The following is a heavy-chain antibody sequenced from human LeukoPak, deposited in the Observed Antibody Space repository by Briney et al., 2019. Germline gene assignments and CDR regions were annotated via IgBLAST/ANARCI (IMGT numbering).Heavy chain of an antibody. CDR2: INHSGST. V-gene: IGHV4-34*01. D-gene: IGHD3-10*01. CDR1: GGSFSGYY. J-gene: IGHJ5*02. Sequence: SETLSLTCAVYGGSFSGYYWSWIRQPPGKGLEWIGEINHSGSTNYNPSLKSRVTISVDTSKNQFSLQLNSVTPEDTAVYYCARGPPSTMVRGVTEGWFDPWGQGTLVTVSS. CDR3: ARGPPSTMVRGVTEGWFDP.